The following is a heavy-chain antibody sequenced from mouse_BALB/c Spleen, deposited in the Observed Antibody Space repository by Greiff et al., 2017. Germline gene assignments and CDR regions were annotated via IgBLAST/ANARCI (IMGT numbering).Heavy chain of an antibody. CDR2: ILPGSGST. D-gene: IGHD1-1*01. CDR3: ARSPTVVADYYAMDY. V-gene: IGHV1-9*01. J-gene: IGHJ4*01. CDR1: GYTFSSYW. Sequence: QVQLQQSGAELMKPGASVKISCKATGYTFSSYWIEWVKQRPGHGLEWIGEILPGSGSTNYNEKFKGKATFTADTSSNTAYMQLSSLTSEDSAVYYCARSPTVVADYYAMDYWGQGTSVTVSS.